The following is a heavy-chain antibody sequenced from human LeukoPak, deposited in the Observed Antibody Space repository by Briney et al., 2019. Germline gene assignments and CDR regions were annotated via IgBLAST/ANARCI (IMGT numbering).Heavy chain of an antibody. CDR2: ISSSSSYL. CDR3: ASFYDSSGYYYGRAGFFDY. CDR1: GFHFSSYI. D-gene: IGHD3-22*01. V-gene: IGHV3-21*01. J-gene: IGHJ4*02. Sequence: NPGEPLRLSCAASGFHFSSYIMKWVRQAPAKGLEWVSSISSSSSYLYYAASVKGRFTISRANAKNSRYLQMNSLRAEDTAVYYCASFYDSSGYYYGRAGFFDYWGQGTLVTVSS.